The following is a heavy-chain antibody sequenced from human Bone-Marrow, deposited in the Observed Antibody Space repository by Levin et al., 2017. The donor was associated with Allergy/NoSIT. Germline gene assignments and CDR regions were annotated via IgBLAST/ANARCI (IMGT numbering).Heavy chain of an antibody. CDR3: TTDVTY. CDR1: GFTFSDAW. J-gene: IGHJ4*02. Sequence: ETLSLTCAASGFTFSDAWMNWVRQAPGKGLEWVGRIKIKAHGGTTDYATPVKGRFTISRDDSKNTLFLQMNSLKTEDTAVYYCTTDVTYWGQGTLVTVSS. V-gene: IGHV3-15*01. CDR2: IKIKAHGGTT.